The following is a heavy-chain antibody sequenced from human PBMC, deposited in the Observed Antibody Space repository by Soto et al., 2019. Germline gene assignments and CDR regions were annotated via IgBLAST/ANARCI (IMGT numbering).Heavy chain of an antibody. Sequence: GESLKISCKGSGYSFTTYWIGWVRQMPGKGLEWMGVIYPADSDTRYSPSFQGQVSFSADKSLTTAYLQWNNLKASDTARYYCARQRAWNDAFDVRGQGTSVTVSS. D-gene: IGHD1-1*01. CDR3: ARQRAWNDAFDV. V-gene: IGHV5-51*01. CDR2: IYPADSDT. CDR1: GYSFTTYW. J-gene: IGHJ4*02.